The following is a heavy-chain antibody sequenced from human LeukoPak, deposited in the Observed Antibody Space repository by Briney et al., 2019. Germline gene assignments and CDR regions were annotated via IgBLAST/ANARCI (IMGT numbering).Heavy chain of an antibody. V-gene: IGHV4-39*01. Sequence: SETLSLTCIVSGGSISSSSYYWGWIRQPPGRGLEWIGSIYYSGSTYYNPSLKSRVTISVDTSKNQFSLKLSSVTAADTAVYYCARVVAATLFDYWGQGTLVTVSS. J-gene: IGHJ4*02. CDR1: GGSISSSSYY. CDR2: IYYSGST. D-gene: IGHD2-15*01. CDR3: ARVVAATLFDY.